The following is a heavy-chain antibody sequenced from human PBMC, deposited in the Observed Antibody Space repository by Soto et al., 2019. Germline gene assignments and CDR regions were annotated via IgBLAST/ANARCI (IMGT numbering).Heavy chain of an antibody. V-gene: IGHV4-34*01. D-gene: IGHD3-22*01. Sequence: SETLSLTCAVYGGSFSGYYWSWIRQPPGKGLEWIGEINHSGSTNYNPSLKSRVTISVDTSKNQFSLKLSSVTAADTAVYYCARGGLWYYYDSSGYRPSVYYGMDVWGQGTTVTVSS. CDR1: GGSFSGYY. CDR2: INHSGST. J-gene: IGHJ6*02. CDR3: ARGGLWYYYDSSGYRPSVYYGMDV.